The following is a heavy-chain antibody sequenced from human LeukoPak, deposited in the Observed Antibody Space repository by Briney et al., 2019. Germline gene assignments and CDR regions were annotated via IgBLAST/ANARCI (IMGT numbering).Heavy chain of an antibody. Sequence: ASVKVSCKASGYTFTGFYMHWVRQAPGHGLEWIGWINPYSGGTNYAQKFQGRVTLTRGTSITTAYMELSRLTSDDTAVYYCALNSYESSGFDAFDIWGQGTMVTVSS. V-gene: IGHV1-2*02. CDR2: INPYSGGT. D-gene: IGHD3-22*01. CDR1: GYTFTGFY. J-gene: IGHJ3*02. CDR3: ALNSYESSGFDAFDI.